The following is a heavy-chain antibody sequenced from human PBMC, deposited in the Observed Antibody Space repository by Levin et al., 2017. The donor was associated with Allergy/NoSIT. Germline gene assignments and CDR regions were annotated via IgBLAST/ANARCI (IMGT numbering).Heavy chain of an antibody. CDR2: TYYRSKWYH. Sequence: SETLSLTCAVSGASVSSNDAAWNWIRQSPSRGLEWLGRTYYRSKWYHDYAASVKSRMSINPDTSKNQFSLQLNSVTPEDTAVYHCARAPIAVPGTWYFDHWGQGVPVTVSS. V-gene: IGHV6-1*01. CDR1: GASVSSNDAA. CDR3: ARAPIAVPGTWYFDH. D-gene: IGHD6-19*01. J-gene: IGHJ4*02.